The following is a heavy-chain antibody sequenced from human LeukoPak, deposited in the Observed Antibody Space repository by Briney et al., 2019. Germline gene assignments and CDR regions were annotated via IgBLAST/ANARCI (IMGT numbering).Heavy chain of an antibody. CDR1: GGSISSYY. Sequence: SSETLSLTRTVSGGSISSYYWSWIRQPAGKGLEWIGRIYTSGSTNYNPSLKSRVTMSVDTSKNQFSLKLSSVTAADTAVYYCARDIYTKNIVVVVAANGPNWFDPWGQGTLVTVSS. CDR2: IYTSGST. CDR3: ARDIYTKNIVVVVAANGPNWFDP. D-gene: IGHD2-15*01. V-gene: IGHV4-4*07. J-gene: IGHJ5*02.